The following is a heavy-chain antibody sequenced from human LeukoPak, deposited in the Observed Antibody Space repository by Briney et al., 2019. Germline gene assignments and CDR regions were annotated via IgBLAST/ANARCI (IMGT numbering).Heavy chain of an antibody. D-gene: IGHD3-10*01. CDR1: GGSFSGYY. Sequence: KPSETLSLTYAVYGGSFSGYYWSCVRQPPGKGLGWIVEINHSGSTNYNPSLKSRVTISVDTSKNQFSLKLSSVNAADTAVYYCARDSGTTGEVKFDPWGQGSLVTVSS. CDR3: ARDSGTTGEVKFDP. CDR2: INHSGST. V-gene: IGHV4-34*01. J-gene: IGHJ5*02.